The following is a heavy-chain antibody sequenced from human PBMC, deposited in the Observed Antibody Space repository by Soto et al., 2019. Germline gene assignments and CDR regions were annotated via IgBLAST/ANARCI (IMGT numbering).Heavy chain of an antibody. CDR1: GFAISRGYY. D-gene: IGHD1-1*01. CDR2: IYPSVSS. V-gene: IGHV4-38-2*02. Sequence: ASETVSLTCNVSGFAISRGYYWSWIRQTPGKGLEWIGSIYPSVSSYHNPSLETRLTLSIDTSKNQFTLKLASVTAADTALYYCAREKVGTTFFDNWGQGTQVTVSS. J-gene: IGHJ4*02. CDR3: AREKVGTTFFDN.